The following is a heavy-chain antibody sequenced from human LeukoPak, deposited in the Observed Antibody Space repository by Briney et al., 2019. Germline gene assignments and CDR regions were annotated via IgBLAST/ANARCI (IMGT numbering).Heavy chain of an antibody. D-gene: IGHD2-2*01. V-gene: IGHV5-51*01. Sequence: GESLKISCQGFGYSFTSYWIGWVRQMPGKGMEWMGVIYPGDLRVRYNPSFQGQVTISVDKSINTAYLQWVSLRASDSAMYYCACRDLTSAWSFPWGQGTLVTVSS. CDR3: ACRDLTSAWSFP. J-gene: IGHJ5*02. CDR1: GYSFTSYW. CDR2: IYPGDLRV.